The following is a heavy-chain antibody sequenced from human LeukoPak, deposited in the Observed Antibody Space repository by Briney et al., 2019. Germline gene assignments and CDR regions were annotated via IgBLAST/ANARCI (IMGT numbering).Heavy chain of an antibody. J-gene: IGHJ4*02. V-gene: IGHV4-59*08. CDR1: GGSITRYY. CDR3: ARLNGGN. D-gene: IGHD4-23*01. Sequence: PTETLSLTCTVSGGSITRYYWSWIRRPPGKGLEWLAYVDYSGSTAYNPSLNGRIAVPPDTSKNQFSLKLRSVTAADTAVYYCARLNGGNWGPGILVTVSS. CDR2: VDYSGST.